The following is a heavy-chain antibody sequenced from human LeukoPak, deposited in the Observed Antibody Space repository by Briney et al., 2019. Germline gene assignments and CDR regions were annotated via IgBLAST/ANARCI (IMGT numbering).Heavy chain of an antibody. Sequence: GGCLRLSCAASEFTFSSYGMSWVRQAPGKGLEWVSAIYGGGTTYYADSVKGRFTISRDTSKNTLYLQMNSLRAEDTAVYYCARDPQINAFDIWGQGTMVTVSS. CDR3: ARDPQINAFDI. J-gene: IGHJ3*02. CDR1: EFTFSSYG. V-gene: IGHV3-66*01. CDR2: IYGGGTT.